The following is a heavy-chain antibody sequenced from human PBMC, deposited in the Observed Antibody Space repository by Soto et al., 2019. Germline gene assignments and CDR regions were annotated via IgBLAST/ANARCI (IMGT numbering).Heavy chain of an antibody. J-gene: IGHJ6*02. D-gene: IGHD6-6*01. V-gene: IGHV7-4-1*01. CDR2: INTNTGNP. CDR3: ARGTEVYIAARRAGMDV. Sequence: QVPLVQSGSELKKPGASVKVSCKASGYTFTSYAMNWVRQAPGQGLEWMGWINTNTGNPTYAQGFTGRFVFSLDTSVSTAYLQICSLKAEDTAVYYCARGTEVYIAARRAGMDVWGQGTTVTVSS. CDR1: GYTFTSYA.